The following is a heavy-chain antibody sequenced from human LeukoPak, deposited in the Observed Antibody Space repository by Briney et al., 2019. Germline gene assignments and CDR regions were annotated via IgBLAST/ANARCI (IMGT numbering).Heavy chain of an antibody. D-gene: IGHD3-22*01. CDR1: GYTFTSYG. CDR2: ISAYNGNT. CDR3: ARSYDSSGYCQYYFDY. Sequence: ASVKVSCKASGYTFTSYGISWVRQAPGQGLEWMGWISAYNGNTNYAQKLQGRVTRTTDTSTSTAYMELRSLRSDDTAVYYCARSYDSSGYCQYYFDYWGQGTLVTVSS. V-gene: IGHV1-18*01. J-gene: IGHJ4*02.